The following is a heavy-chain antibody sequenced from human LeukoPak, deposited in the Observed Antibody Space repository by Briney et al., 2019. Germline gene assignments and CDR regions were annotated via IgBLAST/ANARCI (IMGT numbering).Heavy chain of an antibody. Sequence: SQTLSLTCAISGDSVSSNNAGWNWIRQSPARGPEWLGRTYYRSKWRNDYAVSVRGRITINPDTSKNQFSLQLNSVTPEDTAVYYCARYNWNGGTYAFDIWGQGTMVTVSS. CDR1: GDSVSSNNAG. J-gene: IGHJ3*02. D-gene: IGHD1-1*01. V-gene: IGHV6-1*01. CDR2: TYYRSKWRN. CDR3: ARYNWNGGTYAFDI.